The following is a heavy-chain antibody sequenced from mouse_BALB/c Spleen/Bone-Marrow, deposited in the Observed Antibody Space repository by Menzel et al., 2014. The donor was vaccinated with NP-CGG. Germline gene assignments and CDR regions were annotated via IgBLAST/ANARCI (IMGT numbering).Heavy chain of an antibody. D-gene: IGHD2-1*01. CDR2: IRNKAKGYTT. V-gene: IGHV7-3*02. CDR3: ARDIIYVNYWYFDG. CDR1: GFTFTDYY. J-gene: IGHJ1*01. Sequence: EVKLVESGGGSVQPGGSLRLSCATSGFTFTDYYMSWVRQPPGKALEWLGFIRNKAKGYTTEYSASVKGRFTISRDNSQNILYLQMNTLRAEDSASYYCARDIIYVNYWYFDGWGAGTTVTVSS.